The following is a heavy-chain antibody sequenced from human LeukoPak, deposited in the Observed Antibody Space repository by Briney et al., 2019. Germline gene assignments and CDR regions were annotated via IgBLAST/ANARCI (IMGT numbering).Heavy chain of an antibody. D-gene: IGHD3-22*01. Sequence: ASVKVSCKASGYTFTSYGISWVRQAPGQGLEWMGWISAYNGNTNYAQKLQGRVTMTTDTSTSTAYMELRSLRSDDTAVYYCARGHYYDSSAQWAFDIWGQGTMVTVSS. CDR1: GYTFTSYG. CDR3: ARGHYYDSSAQWAFDI. V-gene: IGHV1-18*01. J-gene: IGHJ3*02. CDR2: ISAYNGNT.